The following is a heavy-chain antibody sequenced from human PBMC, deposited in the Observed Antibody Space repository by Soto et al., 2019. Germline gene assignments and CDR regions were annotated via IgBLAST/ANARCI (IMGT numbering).Heavy chain of an antibody. CDR3: AKDIGIAAAGDHPPVDY. J-gene: IGHJ4*02. V-gene: IGHV3-23*01. CDR2: ISGSGGST. D-gene: IGHD6-13*01. Sequence: GGSLRLSCAASGFTFSSYAMSWVRQAPGKGLEWVSAISGSGGSTYYADSVKGRFTISRDNSKNTLYLQMNSLRAEDTAVYYCAKDIGIAAAGDHPPVDYWGQGTLVTVSS. CDR1: GFTFSSYA.